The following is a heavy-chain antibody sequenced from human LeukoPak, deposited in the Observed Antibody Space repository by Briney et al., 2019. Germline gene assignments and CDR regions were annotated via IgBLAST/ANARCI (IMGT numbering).Heavy chain of an antibody. CDR2: IKQDGSEK. J-gene: IGHJ6*03. Sequence: GGSLRLSCAASGFTFSSYWMSWVRQAPGKGLEWVANIKQDGSEKYYVDSVKGRFTISRDNAKNSLYLQMNSLRAEDTAVYYCARESKDYDILTGYTYYYYYYMDVWGKGTTVTISS. CDR1: GFTFSSYW. CDR3: ARESKDYDILTGYTYYYYYYMDV. D-gene: IGHD3-9*01. V-gene: IGHV3-7*01.